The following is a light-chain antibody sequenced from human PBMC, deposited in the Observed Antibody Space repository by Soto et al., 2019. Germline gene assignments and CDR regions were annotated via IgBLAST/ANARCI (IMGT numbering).Light chain of an antibody. V-gene: IGLV1-44*01. CDR1: SSNIGSNP. CDR3: AAWDDSLNGWV. J-gene: IGLJ3*02. CDR2: NSN. Sequence: VLTQPPSASGTPGQRVTISCSGSSSNIGSNPVNWYQQLPGTAPKLLIYNSNQRPSGVPDRFSGSKSGTSASLAISGLQPEDEADCYCAAWDDSLNGWVFGGGTKVTVL.